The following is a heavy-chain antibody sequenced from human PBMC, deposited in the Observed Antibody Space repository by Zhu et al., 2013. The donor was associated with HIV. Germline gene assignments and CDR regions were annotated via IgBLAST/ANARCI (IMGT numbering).Heavy chain of an antibody. Sequence: QVQLQESGPGLVKPSETLSLTCAVSGYSISSGYYWGWIRQPPGKGLEWIGSIYHSGTTYYNPSLKSRVTISVDTSKNQFSLKLSSVTAADTAVYYCASWQLWLRWYFDYWGQGTLVTVSS. J-gene: IGHJ4*02. D-gene: IGHD5-18*01. CDR3: ASWQLWLRWYFDY. CDR1: GYSISSGYY. CDR2: IYHSGTT. V-gene: IGHV4-38-2*01.